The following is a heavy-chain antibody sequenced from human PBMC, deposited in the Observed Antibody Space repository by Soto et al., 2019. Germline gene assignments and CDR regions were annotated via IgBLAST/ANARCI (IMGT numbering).Heavy chain of an antibody. J-gene: IGHJ6*03. CDR1: GGSSSSYY. CDR2: IYYSGST. CDR3: ARGGYDFWSGYLVYYYMDV. V-gene: IGHV4-59*01. Sequence: SETLSLTCTVSGGSSSSYYWSWIRQPPGKGLEWIGYIYYSGSTNYNPSLKSRVTISVDTSKNQFSLKLSSVTAADTAVYYCARGGYDFWSGYLVYYYMDVWGKGTTVTVSS. D-gene: IGHD3-3*01.